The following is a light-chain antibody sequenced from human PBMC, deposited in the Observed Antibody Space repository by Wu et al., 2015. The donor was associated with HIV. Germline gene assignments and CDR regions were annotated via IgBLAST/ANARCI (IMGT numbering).Light chain of an antibody. CDR1: QSVASF. Sequence: EIVLTQSPGTLSLSPGERATLSCRASQSVASFLAWYQQKPGQAPRLLIYDASNRATGIPARFSGSGSGTDFTLTISSLEPEDFAVYYCQQFSYSPGSFGPGTKWISN. CDR2: DAS. J-gene: IGKJ3*01. V-gene: IGKV3-11*01. CDR3: QQFSYSPGS.